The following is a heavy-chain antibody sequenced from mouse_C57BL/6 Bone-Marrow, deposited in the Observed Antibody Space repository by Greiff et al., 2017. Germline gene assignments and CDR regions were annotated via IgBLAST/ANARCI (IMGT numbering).Heavy chain of an antibody. CDR3: TTGVAHCYFDV. CDR2: IDPEDGDT. V-gene: IGHV14-1*01. D-gene: IGHD1-1*01. Sequence: EVQLQQSGAELVRPGASVKLSCTASGFNIKDYYMHWVKQRPEQGLEWIGRIDPEDGDTEYDPKFQGKATMTADTSSNTAYLQRSSLTSEDTAVYYCTTGVAHCYFDVWGTGTTVTVSS. J-gene: IGHJ1*03. CDR1: GFNIKDYY.